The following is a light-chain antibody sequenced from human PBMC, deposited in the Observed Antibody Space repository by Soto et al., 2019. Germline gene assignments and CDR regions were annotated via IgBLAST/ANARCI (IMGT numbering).Light chain of an antibody. J-gene: IGKJ1*01. CDR1: RSVIYNY. CDR3: PQYCSSPPT. Sequence: EIVLTQSPGTLSLSPGERAPLSCRASRSVIYNYVAWYQRKPGQAPRLLIYGASSRATNIPRRFSGSGSGNDFTLTITRLEPEDFAVYYCPQYCSSPPTFGQGTKVESK. V-gene: IGKV3-20*01. CDR2: GAS.